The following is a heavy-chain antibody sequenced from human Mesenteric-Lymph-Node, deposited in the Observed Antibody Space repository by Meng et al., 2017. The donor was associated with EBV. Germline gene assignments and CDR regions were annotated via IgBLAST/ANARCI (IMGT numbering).Heavy chain of an antibody. J-gene: IGHJ4*02. V-gene: IGHV1-18*01. D-gene: IGHD3-10*01. CDR3: ASGGSGINFDY. CDR1: GYTFTSYG. CDR2: ISADNGNT. Sequence: QSGAEVKKPGAPGKGSCKASGYTFTSYGIAWVRQAPGQGLEWMGWISADNGNTIFAQKFQGRVTMTADSSTSTAYMEVTSLTSDDTAVYYCASGGSGINFDYWGQGTLVTVSS.